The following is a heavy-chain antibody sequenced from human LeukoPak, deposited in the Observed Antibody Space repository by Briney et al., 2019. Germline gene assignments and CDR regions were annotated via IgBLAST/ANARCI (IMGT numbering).Heavy chain of an antibody. CDR1: GFTFSSYS. V-gene: IGHV3-21*01. J-gene: IGHJ1*01. Sequence: PGGSLRLSCAASGFTFSSYSMNWVRQAPGKGLEWVSSISSSSSYIYYADSVKGRFTISRDNSKNTLYLQMNSLRAEDTAVYYCAKDVVGASAEYFQHWGQGTLVTVSS. CDR3: AKDVVGASAEYFQH. D-gene: IGHD1-26*01. CDR2: ISSSSSYI.